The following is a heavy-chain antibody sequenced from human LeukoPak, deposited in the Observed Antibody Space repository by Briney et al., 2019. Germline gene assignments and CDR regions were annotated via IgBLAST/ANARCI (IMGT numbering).Heavy chain of an antibody. J-gene: IGHJ6*03. D-gene: IGHD2-15*01. Sequence: SETLSLTCTVSGYSISSGYYWGWIRQPPGKGLEWIGSIYYSGSTYYNPSPKSRVTISVDTSKNQFSLKLSSVTAADTAVYYCARGMVVTAGGFYYYYYMDVWGKGTTVTISS. CDR3: ARGMVVTAGGFYYYYYMDV. CDR2: IYYSGST. CDR1: GYSISSGYY. V-gene: IGHV4-38-2*02.